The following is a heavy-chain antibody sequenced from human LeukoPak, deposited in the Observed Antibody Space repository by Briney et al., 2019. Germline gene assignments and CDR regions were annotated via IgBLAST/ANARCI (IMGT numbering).Heavy chain of an antibody. CDR2: IYSGGST. J-gene: IGHJ4*02. CDR1: GFTVSSNH. Sequence: PGGYLRLSRAASGFTVSSNHLSRVRQAPGQGLELVSVIYSGGSTYYADSVKGRFTISRDNSKNTLYLQRNSLRAEDTAVYYCAREGVFRYDWGQGTLVTVSS. CDR3: AREGVFRYD. D-gene: IGHD1-1*01. V-gene: IGHV3-53*01.